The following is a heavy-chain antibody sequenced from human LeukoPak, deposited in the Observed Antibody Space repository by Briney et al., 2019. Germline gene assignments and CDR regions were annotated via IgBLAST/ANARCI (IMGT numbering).Heavy chain of an antibody. D-gene: IGHD1-26*01. CDR1: GFTFSAYA. J-gene: IGHJ4*02. CDR2: ISGSGSTI. Sequence: GGSLRLSCEASGFTFSAYAMTWVRQAPGKGLEWVSYISGSGSTIYYADSVKGRFTISRDNAKNSLYLQMSSLRAEDRAVYYCARGSGSLGYWGQGTLVTVSS. V-gene: IGHV3-48*03. CDR3: ARGSGSLGY.